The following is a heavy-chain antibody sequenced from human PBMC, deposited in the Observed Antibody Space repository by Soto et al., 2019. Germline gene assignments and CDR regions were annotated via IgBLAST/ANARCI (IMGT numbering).Heavy chain of an antibody. CDR2: ISYDGSNK. J-gene: IGHJ4*02. Sequence: GGSLRLSCAASGFTFSSYGMHWVRQAPGKGLEWVAVISYDGSNKYYADSVKGRFTISRDNSKNTLYLQMNSLRAEDTAVYYCAKPNRDYGDYVGGYWGQGTLVTVSS. D-gene: IGHD4-17*01. CDR3: AKPNRDYGDYVGGY. CDR1: GFTFSSYG. V-gene: IGHV3-30*18.